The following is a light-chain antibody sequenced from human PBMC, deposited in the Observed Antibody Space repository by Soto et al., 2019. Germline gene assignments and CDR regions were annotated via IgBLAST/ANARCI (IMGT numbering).Light chain of an antibody. V-gene: IGKV3-20*01. J-gene: IGKJ4*01. CDR2: GAS. CDR3: QQFGSSPPLT. Sequence: EIVLTQSPGTLSLSPGERATLSCRASQSVSSTKLAWYQQRPGQAPRLLIFGASHRATGVPDRFSGSGSGTDFTLAISRREPEDFAVDYCQQFGSSPPLTFGGGTKVDIK. CDR1: QSVSSTK.